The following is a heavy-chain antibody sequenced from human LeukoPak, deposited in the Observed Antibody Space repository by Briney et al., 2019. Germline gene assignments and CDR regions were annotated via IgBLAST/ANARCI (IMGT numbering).Heavy chain of an antibody. V-gene: IGHV3-23*01. CDR1: GFTFSSYA. CDR2: VGGSAGRT. D-gene: IGHD2-8*02. Sequence: GGSLRLSCAASGFTFSSYAMTWVRQAPGKGLEWVSTVGGSAGRTDYADSVKGRFTISRDNLKNTLYLQMNGLRAEDTAVYYCAKNRGHCVDGVCHNYYYMDVWGRGTTVTVSS. J-gene: IGHJ6*03. CDR3: AKNRGHCVDGVCHNYYYMDV.